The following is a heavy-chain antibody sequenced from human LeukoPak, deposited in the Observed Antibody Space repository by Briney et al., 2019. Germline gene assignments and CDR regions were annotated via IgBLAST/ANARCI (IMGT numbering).Heavy chain of an antibody. Sequence: GGSLRLSCAASGFTVSSNYMNWVRQAPGKGLEWVSVIYSGGSTYYADSVKGRFTISRDTSKNTLYLQMNSLRVEDTAVYYCEDSVDYWGQGTLVTVSS. CDR1: GFTVSSNY. D-gene: IGHD3/OR15-3a*01. CDR2: IYSGGST. CDR3: EDSVDY. V-gene: IGHV3-53*01. J-gene: IGHJ4*02.